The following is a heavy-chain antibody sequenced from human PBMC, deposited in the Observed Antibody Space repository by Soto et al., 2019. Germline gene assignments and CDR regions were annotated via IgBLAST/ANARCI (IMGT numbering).Heavy chain of an antibody. Sequence: QVQLQESGPGLVKPSGTLSLTCVVSGGSISSSNWWSWVRQPPGKGLEWIGEIYHSGRTNYNPSLKSRVSISLDKSKNQFSLKLSSVTAADTAVYYCARLRTYDLMSAPDYWGQGTLVTVSS. D-gene: IGHD3-22*01. CDR2: IYHSGRT. CDR3: ARLRTYDLMSAPDY. V-gene: IGHV4-4*02. J-gene: IGHJ4*02. CDR1: GGSISSSNW.